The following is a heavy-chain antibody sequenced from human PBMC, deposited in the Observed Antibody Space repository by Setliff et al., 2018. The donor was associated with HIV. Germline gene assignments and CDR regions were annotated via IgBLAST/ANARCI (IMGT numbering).Heavy chain of an antibody. CDR1: GFTFSSYS. CDR2: ISSSSSTI. J-gene: IGHJ4*02. CDR3: ARVVGTRAVDY. V-gene: IGHV3-48*04. D-gene: IGHD2-15*01. Sequence: GGSLRLSCAASGFTFSSYSMNWVRQAPGKGLEWVSYISSSSSTIYYADSVKGRFTISRDNAKNSLYLQMNSLRAEDTAVYYCARVVGTRAVDYWGQGTLVTVSS.